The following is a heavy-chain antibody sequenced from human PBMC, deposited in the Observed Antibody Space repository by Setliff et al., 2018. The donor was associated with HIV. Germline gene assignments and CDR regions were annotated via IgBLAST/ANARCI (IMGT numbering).Heavy chain of an antibody. CDR3: ARVSPLTNYYYMDM. D-gene: IGHD4-4*01. CDR2: FDGTGVT. CDR1: GGSLNGYS. Sequence: SETLSLTCTVSGGSLNGYSWSWIRQAAGEGLEWVGRFDGTGVTNHSPSLKSRVSMSIDKSKSQSSLKLSSVTAADTAANYCARVSPLTNYYYMDMWGKGTTVTVSS. V-gene: IGHV4-4*07. J-gene: IGHJ6*03.